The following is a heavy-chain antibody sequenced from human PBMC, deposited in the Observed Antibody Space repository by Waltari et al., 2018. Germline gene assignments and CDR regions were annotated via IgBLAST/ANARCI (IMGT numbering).Heavy chain of an antibody. D-gene: IGHD6-19*01. CDR3: TRATAVSFDY. CDR1: GFRSINYW. J-gene: IGHJ4*02. Sequence: EVQLVESGGGLVQPGGSLRLSCAASGFRSINYWPHVVRQAPGKGLEWVSRINPDGSSISHADSVRGRFTITRDNAKNTLYLQMNSLRVDDTAVYYCTRATAVSFDYWGLGTLVTVSS. CDR2: INPDGSSI. V-gene: IGHV3-74*01.